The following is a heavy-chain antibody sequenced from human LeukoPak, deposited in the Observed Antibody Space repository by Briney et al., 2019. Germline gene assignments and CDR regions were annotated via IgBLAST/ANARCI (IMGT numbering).Heavy chain of an antibody. J-gene: IGHJ4*02. CDR3: ARDLRYGDLPLG. CDR1: GFTFSSYS. Sequence: GGSLRLSCAASGFTFSSYSMNWVRQAPGKGLEWVSYISSSSSTVYYADSVKGRFTISRDNAKNSLYLQMNSLRAEDTAVYYCARDLRYGDLPLGWGQGTLVIVSS. D-gene: IGHD4-17*01. V-gene: IGHV3-48*01. CDR2: ISSSSSTV.